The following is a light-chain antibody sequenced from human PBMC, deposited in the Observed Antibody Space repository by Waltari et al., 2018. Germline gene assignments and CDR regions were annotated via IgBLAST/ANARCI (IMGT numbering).Light chain of an antibody. Sequence: QLVLTQSPSASASLGASVKLTCTLNSGHSRYAIAWHPPQPEKGPRYLMNVNSDGSHSKGDGIPDRFSGSSSGAERYLTISSLQSEDEADYYCQTWGTGIRWVFGGGTKLTVL. CDR3: QTWGTGIRWV. CDR1: SGHSRYA. J-gene: IGLJ3*02. CDR2: VNSDGSH. V-gene: IGLV4-69*01.